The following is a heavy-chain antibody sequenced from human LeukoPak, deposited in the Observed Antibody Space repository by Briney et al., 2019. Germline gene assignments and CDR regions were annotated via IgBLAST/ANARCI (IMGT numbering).Heavy chain of an antibody. D-gene: IGHD3-10*01. Sequence: GGSLRLSCAASGFIFDDHTMQWVRQAPGKGLEWVCLITWDGVTTYYADSVKGRFTISRDNSKNYLYLQLNRLRAEDTAWYYCAKYGNNASGNNVGYLLDYWGQGTLLTVPS. J-gene: IGHJ4*02. CDR2: ITWDGVTT. CDR3: AKYGNNASGNNVGYLLDY. CDR1: GFIFDDHT. V-gene: IGHV3-43*01.